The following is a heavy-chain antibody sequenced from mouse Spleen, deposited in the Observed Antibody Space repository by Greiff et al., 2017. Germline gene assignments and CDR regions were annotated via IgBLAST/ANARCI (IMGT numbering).Heavy chain of an antibody. Sequence: VQLVESGAELVRPGASVKLSCKASGYTFTDYYINWVKQRPGQGLEWIARIYPGSGNTYYNEKFKGKATLTAEKSSSTAYMQLSSLTSEDSAVYFCARSRTGTGYFDYWGQGTTLTVSS. CDR1: GYTFTDYY. CDR3: ARSRTGTGYFDY. V-gene: IGHV1-76*01. J-gene: IGHJ2*01. D-gene: IGHD4-1*01. CDR2: IYPGSGNT.